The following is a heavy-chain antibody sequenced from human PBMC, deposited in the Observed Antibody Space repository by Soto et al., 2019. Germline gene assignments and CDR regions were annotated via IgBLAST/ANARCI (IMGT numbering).Heavy chain of an antibody. CDR3: ARVVICCRSPSCRGRNWFDP. J-gene: IGHJ5*02. Sequence: QVQLQESGPGLVEPSQTLSLTCSVSGGSISSGDYYWSWIRQPPGKGLQWIGYMFYVGATYYKPSLKSRVTIAVDAPKNQFSRKLSSVTAADTAVYHCARVVICCRSPSCRGRNWFDPWGQGTPVTVTS. CDR1: GGSISSGDYY. D-gene: IGHD2-2*01. CDR2: MFYVGAT. V-gene: IGHV4-30-4*01.